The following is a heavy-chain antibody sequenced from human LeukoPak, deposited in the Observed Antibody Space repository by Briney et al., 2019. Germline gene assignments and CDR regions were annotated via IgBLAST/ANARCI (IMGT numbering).Heavy chain of an antibody. J-gene: IGHJ4*02. D-gene: IGHD3-9*01. CDR1: GGSFSGYY. V-gene: IGHV4-34*01. Sequence: PSETLSLTCAVYGGSFSGYYWSWIRQPPGKGLEWIGEINHSGSTNYNPSLKSRVTISVDTSKNQFSLKLSSVTAADTAVYYCARGHHYVLRYFVWGQGTLVTVSS. CDR3: ARGHHYVLRYFV. CDR2: INHSGST.